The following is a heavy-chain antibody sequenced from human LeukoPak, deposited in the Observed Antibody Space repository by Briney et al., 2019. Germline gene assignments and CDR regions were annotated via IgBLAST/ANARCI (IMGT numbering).Heavy chain of an antibody. J-gene: IGHJ4*02. Sequence: PSEILSLTCTVSGGSISGYYWSWIRQPPGKGLEWIGYIYYSGSANYNPSLKSRVTISVDTSKNQFSLKLSSVTPADTAVYYCARGGITAAGGYWGQGTLVTVSS. D-gene: IGHD6-13*01. CDR2: IYYSGSA. CDR1: GGSISGYY. CDR3: ARGGITAAGGY. V-gene: IGHV4-59*01.